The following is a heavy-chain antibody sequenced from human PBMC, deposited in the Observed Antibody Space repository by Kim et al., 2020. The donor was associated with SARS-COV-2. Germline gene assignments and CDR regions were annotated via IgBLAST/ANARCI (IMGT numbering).Heavy chain of an antibody. CDR3: AKENYDILTGYYPDGMDV. D-gene: IGHD3-9*01. CDR1: GFTFDDYT. V-gene: IGHV3-43*01. J-gene: IGHJ6*02. Sequence: GGSLRLSCAASGFTFDDYTMHWVRQAPGKGLEWVSLISWDGGSTYYADSVKGRFTISRDNSKNSLYLQMNSLRTEDTALYYCAKENYDILTGYYPDGMDVWGQGTTVTVSS. CDR2: ISWDGGST.